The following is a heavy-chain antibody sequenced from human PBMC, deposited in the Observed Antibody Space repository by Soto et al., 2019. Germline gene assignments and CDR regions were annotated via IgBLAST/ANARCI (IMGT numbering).Heavy chain of an antibody. J-gene: IGHJ6*02. V-gene: IGHV1-69*13. CDR3: ASREQLAVGMDV. Sequence: SVKISCKASGGTFSSYAISWVRQAPGQGLEWMGGIIPIFGTANYAQKFQGRVTITADESTSTAYMELSSLRSEDTAVYYCASREQLAVGMDVWGQGTTVTVSS. D-gene: IGHD6-13*01. CDR1: GGTFSSYA. CDR2: IIPIFGTA.